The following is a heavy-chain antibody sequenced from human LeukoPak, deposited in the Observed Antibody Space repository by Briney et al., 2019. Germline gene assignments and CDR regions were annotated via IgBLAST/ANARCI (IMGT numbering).Heavy chain of an antibody. J-gene: IGHJ4*02. D-gene: IGHD3-22*01. CDR3: ARVLHKRNYDSSVYYGY. Sequence: GGSLRLSCAASGFTFSSYAMHWVRQAPGKGLVWVSRINTDGSSTNYADSVKGRFTISRDNAKNSLYLQMNSLRAEDTAVYYCARVLHKRNYDSSVYYGYWGQGTLVTVSS. CDR2: INTDGSST. CDR1: GFTFSSYA. V-gene: IGHV3-74*01.